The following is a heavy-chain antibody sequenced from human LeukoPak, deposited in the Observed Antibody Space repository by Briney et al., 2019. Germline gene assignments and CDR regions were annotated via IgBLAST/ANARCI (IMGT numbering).Heavy chain of an antibody. CDR3: ARDLYYYGSGSLPDY. CDR1: GFTFSSYW. D-gene: IGHD3-10*01. V-gene: IGHV3-7*01. Sequence: GGSLRLSCAASGFTFSSYWMSWVRQAPGKGLEWAANIKQDGSEKYYVDSVKGRFTISRDNAKNTLYLQMNSLRAEDTAVYYCARDLYYYGSGSLPDYWGQGTLVTVSS. J-gene: IGHJ4*02. CDR2: IKQDGSEK.